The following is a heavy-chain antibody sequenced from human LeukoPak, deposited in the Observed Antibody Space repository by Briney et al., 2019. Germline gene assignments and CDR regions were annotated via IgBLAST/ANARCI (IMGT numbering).Heavy chain of an antibody. CDR1: GFTFSTNA. Sequence: PGGSLRLSCSASGFTFSTNAMHWVRQAPGKGLEYVSVISSNGDSTYYADSVKGRFTISRDNSKNTLYLQMDSLRAEDTAVYYCAKANTAMSYFDYWGQGTLVTVSS. V-gene: IGHV3-64*04. D-gene: IGHD5-18*01. CDR3: AKANTAMSYFDY. J-gene: IGHJ4*02. CDR2: ISSNGDST.